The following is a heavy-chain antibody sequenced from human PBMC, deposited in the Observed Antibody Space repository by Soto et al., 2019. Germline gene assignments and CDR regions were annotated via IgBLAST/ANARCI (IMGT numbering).Heavy chain of an antibody. CDR2: IKDGGLT. J-gene: IGHJ4*02. V-gene: IGHV4-34*01. CDR3: ARGQEGVVATH. CDR1: GGSLSGYY. D-gene: IGHD5-12*01. Sequence: QVQLQQWGAGLLKPSETLSLTCVVYGGSLSGYYWSWIRQPPGKGLEWIGEIKDGGLTNYSPSLKSRATISVDRPKNQFSLKLHSVTAADTAVYSCARGQEGVVATHWDQGALVTVSS.